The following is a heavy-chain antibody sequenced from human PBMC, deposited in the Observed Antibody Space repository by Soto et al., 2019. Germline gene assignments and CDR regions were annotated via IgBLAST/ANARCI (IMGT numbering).Heavy chain of an antibody. Sequence: SCAASGFTFSSYGMHWVRQAPGKGLEWVAVILYDGSNKYYADSVKGRFTISRDNSKNTLYLQMNSLRAEDTAVYYCAKDRITMVRGVTFYYFDYWGQGTLVTVSS. CDR1: GFTFSSYG. V-gene: IGHV3-30*18. J-gene: IGHJ4*02. D-gene: IGHD3-10*01. CDR2: ILYDGSNK. CDR3: AKDRITMVRGVTFYYFDY.